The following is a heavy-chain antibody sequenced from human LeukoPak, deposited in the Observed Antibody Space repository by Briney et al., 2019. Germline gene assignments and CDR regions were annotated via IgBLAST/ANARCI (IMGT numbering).Heavy chain of an antibody. D-gene: IGHD2-21*01. CDR1: GFTFSSYS. CDR2: ISSSSSYI. V-gene: IGHV3-21*01. J-gene: IGHJ3*02. CDR3: ARGFIAYCGGDCYSGNDAFDI. Sequence: PGGSLRLSGAASGFTFSSYSMNWVRQAPGKGLEWVSSISSSSSYIYYADSVKGRFTISRDNAKNSLYLQMNSLRAEDTAVYYCARGFIAYCGGDCYSGNDAFDIWGQGTMVTVSS.